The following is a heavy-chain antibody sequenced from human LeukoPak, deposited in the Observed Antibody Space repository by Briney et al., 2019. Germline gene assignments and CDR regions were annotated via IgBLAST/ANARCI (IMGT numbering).Heavy chain of an antibody. J-gene: IGHJ3*02. CDR3: AKGVDDILLWFGELLSCAFDI. V-gene: IGHV3-23*01. CDR1: GFIVSNNY. D-gene: IGHD3-10*01. Sequence: PGGSLRLSCAASGFIVSNNYMSWVRQAPGKGLEWVSAISSSGDSTYYADSVKGRFTISRDNSKKMLYLQMNSPRAEDTARYYCAKGVDDILLWFGELLSCAFDIWGQGTMVTVSS. CDR2: ISSSGDST.